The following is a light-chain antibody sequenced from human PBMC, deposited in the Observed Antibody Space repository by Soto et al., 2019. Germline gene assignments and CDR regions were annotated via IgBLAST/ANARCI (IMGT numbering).Light chain of an antibody. Sequence: QSALTQPASVSGSPGQSITISCTGTSSDVGGYKYVSWYQQHPGKAPKLMIFEVSKRPSGVSNRFSGSKSGNTASLTISGLQAEDEADYYCSSYTTSSTLVIFGGGTKLTVL. CDR2: EVS. V-gene: IGLV2-14*01. J-gene: IGLJ2*01. CDR3: SSYTTSSTLVI. CDR1: SSDVGGYKY.